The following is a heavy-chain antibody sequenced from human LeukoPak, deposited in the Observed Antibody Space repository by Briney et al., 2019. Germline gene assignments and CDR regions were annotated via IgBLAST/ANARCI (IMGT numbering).Heavy chain of an antibody. V-gene: IGHV4-59*02. CDR1: VGSVSSYY. CDR2: IHNSGST. CDR3: VRDWEGFNFDI. D-gene: IGHD1-26*01. J-gene: IGHJ3*02. Sequence: SETLSLTCTVSVGSVSSYYWSWIRQPPGEGLEWIAYIHNSGSTNYNPSLKSRATIAVDTSKNQFSLKLSSVTAADTAMYYCVRDWEGFNFDIWGQGTVVTVSS.